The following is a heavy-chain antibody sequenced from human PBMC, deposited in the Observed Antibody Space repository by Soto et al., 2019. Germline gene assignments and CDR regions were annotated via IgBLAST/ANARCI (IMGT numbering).Heavy chain of an antibody. D-gene: IGHD6-19*01. V-gene: IGHV3-21*01. J-gene: IGHJ5*02. Sequence: EVQLVESGGGLVKPGGSLRLSCAASGFTFSSYSMNWVRQAPGKGLEWVSSISSSSSYIYYADSVKGRFTISRDNAKNSLYLQMNSLRAEDTAVYYCARYGSGFNKINWFDPWGQGTLVTVSS. CDR2: ISSSSSYI. CDR1: GFTFSSYS. CDR3: ARYGSGFNKINWFDP.